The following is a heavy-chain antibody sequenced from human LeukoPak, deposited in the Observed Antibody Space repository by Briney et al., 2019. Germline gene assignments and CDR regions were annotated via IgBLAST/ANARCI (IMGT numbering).Heavy chain of an antibody. CDR1: GGSFSGYY. V-gene: IGHV4-34*01. CDR2: INHSGST. D-gene: IGHD6-13*01. J-gene: IGHJ6*03. CDR3: ARGPRIAAAGTDSSFYYYYYYMDV. Sequence: SETLSLTCAVYGGSFSGYYWSWIRQPPGKGLEWIGEINHSGSTNYNPSLKSRVTISVDTSKNQFSLKLSSVTAADTAVYYCARGPRIAAAGTDSSFYYYYYYMDVWGKGTTVTVPS.